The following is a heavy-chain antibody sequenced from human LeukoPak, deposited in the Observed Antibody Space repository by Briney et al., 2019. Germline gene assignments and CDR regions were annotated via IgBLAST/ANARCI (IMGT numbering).Heavy chain of an antibody. J-gene: IGHJ1*01. CDR3: AKDRVVGATRPSAFQH. CDR1: GFTFSSYS. CDR2: ISSSSSTI. Sequence: GGSLRLSCAASGFTFSSYSMNWVRQAPGKGLEWVSYISSSSSTIYYADSVKGRFTISRDDSKNTLYLQMNSLRAEDTAVYYCAKDRVVGATRPSAFQHWGQGTLVTVSS. V-gene: IGHV3-48*01. D-gene: IGHD1-26*01.